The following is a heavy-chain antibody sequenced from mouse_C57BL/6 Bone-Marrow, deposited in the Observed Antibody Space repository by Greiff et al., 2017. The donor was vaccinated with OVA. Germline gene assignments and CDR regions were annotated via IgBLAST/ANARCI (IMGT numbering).Heavy chain of an antibody. Sequence: EVKLVESGEGLVKPGGSLKLSCAASGFTFSSYAMSWVRQTPEKRLEWVAYISSGGDYIYYADTVKGRFTISRDNARNTLYLQMSSLKSEDTAMYYCTRGPYYGSSYDWFAYWGQGTLVTVSA. J-gene: IGHJ3*01. CDR3: TRGPYYGSSYDWFAY. CDR2: ISSGGDYI. D-gene: IGHD1-1*01. CDR1: GFTFSSYA. V-gene: IGHV5-9-1*02.